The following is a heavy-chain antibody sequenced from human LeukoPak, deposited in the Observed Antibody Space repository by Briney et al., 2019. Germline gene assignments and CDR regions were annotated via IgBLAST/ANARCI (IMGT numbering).Heavy chain of an antibody. CDR1: GFTFTTYA. D-gene: IGHD2-21*02. J-gene: IGHJ4*02. CDR3: AKGGHDFNPFYW. V-gene: IGHV3-23*01. CDR2: IKGGGGDP. Sequence: GGSLRLSCAASGFTFTTYAMGWVRQAPGKGLEWVSSIKGGGGDPFYADSVKGRFAISRDNSKNTLFLQLNSLRAEDSAVYYCAKGGHDFNPFYWWGQGTLVTVSS.